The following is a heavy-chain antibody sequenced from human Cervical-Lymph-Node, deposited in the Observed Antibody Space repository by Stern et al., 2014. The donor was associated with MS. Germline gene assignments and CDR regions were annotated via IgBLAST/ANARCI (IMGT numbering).Heavy chain of an antibody. Sequence: QLQLQESGGGVVQPGRSLRLSCAASGFTFSSYGMHWVRQAPAKGLEWVAFISYDGSDKYYADSVKGRFTISRDNSKNTLYLQVNSLRAEDTAVYYCAKVSHDSSSYYYPWFDPWGQGTLVTVSS. D-gene: IGHD3-22*01. CDR1: GFTFSSYG. J-gene: IGHJ5*02. CDR3: AKVSHDSSSYYYPWFDP. V-gene: IGHV3-30*18. CDR2: ISYDGSDK.